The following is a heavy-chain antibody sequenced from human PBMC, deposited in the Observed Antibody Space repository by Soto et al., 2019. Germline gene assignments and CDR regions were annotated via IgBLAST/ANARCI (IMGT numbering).Heavy chain of an antibody. Sequence: QVQLVQSGAEVKKPGASVKVSCKASGYTFTSYGISWVRQAPGQGLEWMGWISAYNGNTNYAQKLQGRVTMPTDTPTSTAYMEPRSLRSDDTAVYYCARGGSYYGAYNWFDPWGQGTLVTVSS. V-gene: IGHV1-18*01. CDR1: GYTFTSYG. J-gene: IGHJ5*02. D-gene: IGHD1-26*01. CDR2: ISAYNGNT. CDR3: ARGGSYYGAYNWFDP.